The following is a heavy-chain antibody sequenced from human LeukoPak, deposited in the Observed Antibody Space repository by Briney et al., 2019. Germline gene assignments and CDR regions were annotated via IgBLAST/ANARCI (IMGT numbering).Heavy chain of an antibody. CDR1: GFTFNNHW. D-gene: IGHD6-13*01. V-gene: IGHV3-7*03. CDR3: ARRITIAAAGWGYGMDV. CDR2: IRHDGSDK. J-gene: IGHJ6*02. Sequence: GGSLRLSCAASGFTFNNHWMSWVRQAPGKGLEWVANIRHDGSDKKYVDSVKGRFAISRDNAENLLFLQMNSLRAEDTAVYYCARRITIAAAGWGYGMDVWGQGTTVTVSS.